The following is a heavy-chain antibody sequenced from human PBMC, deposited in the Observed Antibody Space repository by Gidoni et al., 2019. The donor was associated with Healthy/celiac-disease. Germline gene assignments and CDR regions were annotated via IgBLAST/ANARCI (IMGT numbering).Heavy chain of an antibody. CDR2: IYYSGST. CDR3: ARVPYDYVWGSYRSDWYFDL. V-gene: IGHV4-31*03. Sequence: QVQLQESGPGLVKPSQTLSLTCTVSGGSISSGGYYWSWIRQHPGKGLEWIGYIYYSGSTYYNPSLKSRVTISVDTSKNQFSLKLSSVTAADTAVYYCARVPYDYVWGSYRSDWYFDLWGRGTLVTVSS. D-gene: IGHD3-16*02. CDR1: GGSISSGGYY. J-gene: IGHJ2*01.